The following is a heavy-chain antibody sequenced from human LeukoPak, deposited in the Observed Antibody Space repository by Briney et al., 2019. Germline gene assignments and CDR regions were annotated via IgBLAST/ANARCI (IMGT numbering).Heavy chain of an antibody. Sequence: PGGSLRLSCAASGFTFSGYAMSWVRQTPGKGLEWVSDTSARGGDTYYADSVKGRFTISRDNSKNTVYLQINSLRAEDTALYYCAKYFTFCGDSRGYYFDFWGQGTLVTVSS. CDR3: AKYFTFCGDSRGYYFDF. J-gene: IGHJ4*02. V-gene: IGHV3-23*01. D-gene: IGHD4-17*01. CDR2: TSARGGDT. CDR1: GFTFSGYA.